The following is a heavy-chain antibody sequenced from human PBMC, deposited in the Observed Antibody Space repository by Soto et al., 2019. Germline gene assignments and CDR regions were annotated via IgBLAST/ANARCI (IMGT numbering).Heavy chain of an antibody. CDR2: IYYSGNT. D-gene: IGHD5-18*01. CDR3: ARDRLMATAGTARHYFGLDV. CDR1: GGSIRNGGYY. Sequence: SETLSLTCTVSGGSIRNGGYYWSWVRQNPRRGLEWIGNIYYSGNTYYNPSLKSRLTISVDTSKNQFSLNLSSVNAADTAVYYCARDRLMATAGTARHYFGLDVWGQGTTVTVSS. J-gene: IGHJ6*02. V-gene: IGHV4-31*03.